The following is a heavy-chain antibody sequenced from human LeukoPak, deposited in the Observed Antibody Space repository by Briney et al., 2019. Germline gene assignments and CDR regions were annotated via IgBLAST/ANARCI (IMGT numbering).Heavy chain of an antibody. J-gene: IGHJ4*02. V-gene: IGHV1-2*02. CDR1: GYTFTSYG. CDR3: ARDPTMITFGGVIAPADY. D-gene: IGHD3-16*02. Sequence: ASVKVSCKASGYTFTSYGISWVRQAPGQGLEWMGWINANSGGTNYAQKFQGRVTMARDTSISTAYMELSRLRYDDTALYYCARDPTMITFGGVIAPADYWGQGTLVTVSS. CDR2: INANSGGT.